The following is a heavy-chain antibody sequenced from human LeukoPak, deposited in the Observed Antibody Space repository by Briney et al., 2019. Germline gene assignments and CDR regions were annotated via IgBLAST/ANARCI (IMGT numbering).Heavy chain of an antibody. Sequence: PGGSLRLSCAASGFTFSNAWMSWVRQSPGKGLEWVGRIKGKNDGGTTDYAAPVRGRFTISRDDSKNTLYLQMNSLITEDTAVYYCTTDSLGFCTTTSCFYYFDYWGQGTLVTVSS. CDR2: IKGKNDGGTT. CDR1: GFTFSNAW. D-gene: IGHD2-2*01. V-gene: IGHV3-15*01. J-gene: IGHJ4*02. CDR3: TTDSLGFCTTTSCFYYFDY.